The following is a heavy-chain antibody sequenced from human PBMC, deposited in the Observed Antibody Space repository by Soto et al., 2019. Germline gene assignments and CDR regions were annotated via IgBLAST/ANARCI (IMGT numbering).Heavy chain of an antibody. V-gene: IGHV5-51*01. Sequence: PGESLKISCKGSGYSFTSYWIGWVRQMLGKGLEWMGIIYPGDSDTRYSPSFQGQVTISADKSISTAYLQWSSLKASDTAMYYCARGPDLRVRYFDYWGQGTLVTVSS. CDR3: ARGPDLRVRYFDY. CDR2: IYPGDSDT. CDR1: GYSFTSYW. J-gene: IGHJ4*02.